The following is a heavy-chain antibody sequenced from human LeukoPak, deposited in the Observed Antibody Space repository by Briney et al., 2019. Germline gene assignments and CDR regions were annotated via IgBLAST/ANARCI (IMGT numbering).Heavy chain of an antibody. V-gene: IGHV1-18*01. Sequence: ASVNVSRKASGYRFTTYGISLVRQAPGPALEGMGWIHPYNCNTNYAQMLQGRVTMTTDTSTSTAYMELRSLRSDDTAVYYCARDREAARPGWFDPWGQGTLVTVSS. D-gene: IGHD6-6*01. CDR2: IHPYNCNT. CDR3: ARDREAARPGWFDP. J-gene: IGHJ5*02. CDR1: GYRFTTYG.